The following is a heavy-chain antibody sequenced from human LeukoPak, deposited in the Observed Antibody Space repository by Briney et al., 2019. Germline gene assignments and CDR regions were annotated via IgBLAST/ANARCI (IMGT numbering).Heavy chain of an antibody. Sequence: SETLSLTCTVSGDSISSYYWSWIRQPPGQGLEGIGYIYYSGSTNYNPSLKSRVTMSVDTSKKQFSLRLSSVTAADTAVYYCARTKQWLMYYFDYWGQGTLATVSS. V-gene: IGHV4-59*01. CDR1: GDSISSYY. J-gene: IGHJ4*02. CDR3: ARTKQWLMYYFDY. CDR2: IYYSGST. D-gene: IGHD5-12*01.